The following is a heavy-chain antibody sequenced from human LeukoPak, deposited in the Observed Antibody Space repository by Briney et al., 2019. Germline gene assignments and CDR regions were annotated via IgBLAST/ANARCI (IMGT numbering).Heavy chain of an antibody. D-gene: IGHD1-26*01. CDR3: ARETQVGAKAFDI. CDR2: IYYSGST. CDR1: GGSISSYY. V-gene: IGHV4-59*12. J-gene: IGHJ3*02. Sequence: SETLSLTCTVSGGSISSYYWSWIRQPPGKGLEWIGYIYYSGSTNYNPSLKSRVTISVDTSKNQFSLKLSSVTAADTAVYYCARETQVGAKAFDIWGQGTMVTVSS.